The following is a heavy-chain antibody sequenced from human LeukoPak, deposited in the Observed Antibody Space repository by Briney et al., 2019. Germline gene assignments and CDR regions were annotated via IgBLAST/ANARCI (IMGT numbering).Heavy chain of an antibody. CDR1: GFTFSSYA. J-gene: IGHJ4*02. Sequence: GGSLRLSCAASGFTFSSYAMTWVRQAPGKGLEWVSAIGSGGGSTYYADSVRGRFTISRDNSKNTLYLQMNSLRAEDTAVYYCAKDRSGSGSYYPDYWGQGTLVTVSS. CDR2: IGSGGGST. CDR3: AKDRSGSGSYYPDY. D-gene: IGHD3-10*01. V-gene: IGHV3-23*01.